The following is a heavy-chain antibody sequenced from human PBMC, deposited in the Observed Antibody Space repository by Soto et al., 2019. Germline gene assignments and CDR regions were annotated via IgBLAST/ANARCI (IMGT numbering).Heavy chain of an antibody. J-gene: IGHJ6*02. V-gene: IGHV3-30*18. D-gene: IGHD4-4*01. CDR1: GFTFSSYG. CDR3: AKVRVKDYYYYAMDV. Sequence: GGSLRFSCAASGFTFSSYGMHWVRQAPGKGLEWVAVISSDGTSRFYADSVKGRFTISRDNSKNTLYLQMNSLGAEDTAMYYCAKVRVKDYYYYAMDVWGQGTTVTVSS. CDR2: ISSDGTSR.